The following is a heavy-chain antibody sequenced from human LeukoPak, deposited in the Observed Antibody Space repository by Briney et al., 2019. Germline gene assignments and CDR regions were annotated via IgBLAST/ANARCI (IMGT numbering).Heavy chain of an antibody. CDR2: IYHSGST. V-gene: IGHV4-38-2*02. Sequence: SETLSLTCAVSGYSISSGYYWGWIRQPPGKGLEWIGSIYHSGSTYYNPSLKSRVTISVDTSKNQFSLQLSSVTAADTAVYYCATEFRVVVPAAIDYFDYWGQGTLVTVSS. D-gene: IGHD2-2*01. CDR3: ATEFRVVVPAAIDYFDY. CDR1: GYSISSGYY. J-gene: IGHJ4*02.